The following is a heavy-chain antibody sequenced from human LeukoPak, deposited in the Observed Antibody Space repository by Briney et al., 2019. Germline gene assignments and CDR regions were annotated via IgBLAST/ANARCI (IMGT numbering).Heavy chain of an antibody. V-gene: IGHV6-1*01. Sequence: SQTLSLTCAISGDSVSSNSAAWNWIRQSPSRGLEWLGRIYYRSKWYNDYAVSVKSRITINPDTSKNQFSLQLNSVTPEDTAVYYCARNIVVVVAATPGYGMDVWGKGTTVTVSS. J-gene: IGHJ6*04. CDR2: IYYRSKWYN. D-gene: IGHD2-15*01. CDR1: GDSVSSNSAA. CDR3: ARNIVVVVAATPGYGMDV.